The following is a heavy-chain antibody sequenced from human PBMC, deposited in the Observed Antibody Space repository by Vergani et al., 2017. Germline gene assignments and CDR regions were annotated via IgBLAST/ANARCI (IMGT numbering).Heavy chain of an antibody. J-gene: IGHJ4*02. CDR1: GGSISSYY. Sequence: QVQLQESGPGLVKPSETLSLTCTVSGGSISSYYWSWIRQPPGKGLEWIGYIYYSGSTNYNPSLKSQVTILVDTSKNQFSLKLSSVTAADTAVYYCAKKRQGPWIPSFDYGGEGTLVTVSA. CDR3: AKKRQGPWIPSFDY. D-gene: IGHD5-18*01. V-gene: IGHV4-59*01. CDR2: IYYSGST.